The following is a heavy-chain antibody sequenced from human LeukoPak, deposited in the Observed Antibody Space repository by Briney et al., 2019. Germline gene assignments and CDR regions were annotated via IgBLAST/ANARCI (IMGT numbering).Heavy chain of an antibody. D-gene: IGHD4-17*01. V-gene: IGHV4-4*07. Sequence: PSETLSLTCVVSGXSITTDYRSWVRQPAGKGLECIGRVHARGDSNYSPSLKSRVTMSVDTSKNLFSLNLDSVTAADTAVYYCVSSEVGSTATSVFDYWGQGILVTVSS. CDR3: VSSEVGSTATSVFDY. CDR2: VHARGDS. J-gene: IGHJ4*02. CDR1: GXSITTDY.